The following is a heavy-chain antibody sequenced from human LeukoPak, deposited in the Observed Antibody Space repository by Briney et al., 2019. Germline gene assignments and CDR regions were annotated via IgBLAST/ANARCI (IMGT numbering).Heavy chain of an antibody. CDR3: ARMRFLEWLFDPTAFDI. Sequence: GGSLRLSCVASGFTFSSYWMSWVRQAPGAGLEWVANIKQDGSEKYYVDSVKGRFTISRDNAKNSLYLQMNSLRAEDTAVYYCARMRFLEWLFDPTAFDIWGQGTMVTVSS. CDR2: IKQDGSEK. J-gene: IGHJ3*02. V-gene: IGHV3-7*01. D-gene: IGHD3-3*01. CDR1: GFTFSSYW.